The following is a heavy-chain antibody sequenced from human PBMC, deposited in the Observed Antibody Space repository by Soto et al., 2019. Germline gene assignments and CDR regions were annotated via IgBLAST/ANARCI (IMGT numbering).Heavy chain of an antibody. CDR2: IRSKAYGGTT. CDR3: TRVFCSGGSCYDWFDP. V-gene: IGHV3-49*03. D-gene: IGHD2-15*01. CDR1: GFTFGDYA. Sequence: GGSLRLSCTASGFTFGDYAMSWFRQAPGKGLEWVGFIRSKAYGGTTEYAASVKGRFTISRDDSNSIAYLQMNSLKTEDTALYYCTRVFCSGGSCYDWFDPWGQGTLVTVSS. J-gene: IGHJ5*02.